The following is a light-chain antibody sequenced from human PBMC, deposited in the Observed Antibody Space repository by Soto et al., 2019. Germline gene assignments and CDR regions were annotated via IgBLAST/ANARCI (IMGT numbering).Light chain of an antibody. V-gene: IGLV2-14*03. Sequence: QSVLTQPASVSGSPGQSITISCTGTSSDVGRYNYVSWYQQHPDKAPKLMIFDVSSRPSGVSNRFSGSKSANTASLTISGLQAEDEADEYCSSYTSSSTLRYVFGTGTKVTVL. CDR2: DVS. J-gene: IGLJ1*01. CDR1: SSDVGRYNY. CDR3: SSYTSSSTLRYV.